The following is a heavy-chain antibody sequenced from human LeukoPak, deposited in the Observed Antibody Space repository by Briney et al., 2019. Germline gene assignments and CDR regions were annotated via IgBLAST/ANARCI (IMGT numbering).Heavy chain of an antibody. CDR2: INDSGTI. V-gene: IGHV4-34*01. J-gene: IGHJ6*03. CDR3: ARRWNYGRNYYIDV. Sequence: SETLSLTCAVYGDSFSNCYCSWIRQSPGKGLEWIGEINDSGTINYNPSLMSRVTISVDKSKNHFSLKLSSVTAADTAVYYCARRWNYGRNYYIDVWGKGATVSVSS. D-gene: IGHD1-7*01. CDR1: GDSFSNCY.